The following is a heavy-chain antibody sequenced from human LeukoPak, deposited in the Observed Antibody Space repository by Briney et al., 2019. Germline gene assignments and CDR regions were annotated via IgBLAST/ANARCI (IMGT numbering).Heavy chain of an antibody. CDR3: ARGSNSGSYHFDY. V-gene: IGHV4-39*01. CDR1: GGSISSSSYY. J-gene: IGHJ4*02. CDR2: IYYSGST. Sequence: PSQTLSLTCTVSGGSISSSSYYWGWIRQPPGKGLEWIGSIYYSGSTYYNPSLKSRVTISVDTSKNQFSLKLSSVTAADTAVYYCARGSNSGSYHFDYWGQGTLVTVSS. D-gene: IGHD1-26*01.